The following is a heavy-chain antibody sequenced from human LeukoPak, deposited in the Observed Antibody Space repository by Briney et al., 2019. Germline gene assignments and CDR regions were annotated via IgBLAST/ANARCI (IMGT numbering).Heavy chain of an antibody. CDR1: GFTFSSYS. J-gene: IGHJ3*02. V-gene: IGHV3-21*01. CDR2: ISSSSSYI. D-gene: IGHD2-2*02. CDR3: ARDSIVVPAAILSDAFDI. Sequence: TGGSLRLSCAASGFTFSSYSMTWVRQAPGKGLEWVSSISSSSSYIYYADSVKGRFTISRDNAKNSLYLQMNSLRAEDMAVYYCARDSIVVPAAILSDAFDIWGQGTMVTVSS.